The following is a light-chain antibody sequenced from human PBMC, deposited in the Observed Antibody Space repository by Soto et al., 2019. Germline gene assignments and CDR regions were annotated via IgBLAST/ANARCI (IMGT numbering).Light chain of an antibody. Sequence: DIVMTQSPATLSVAPGERVTFSCRASQGVSRKLAWYQQKAGQAPRLLIYATSSRAPGIPDRFSGSGSGTDFTLTISRLEPEDFAVYYCQQYATSPRTFGQGTKVDIK. CDR3: QQYATSPRT. V-gene: IGKV3-20*01. J-gene: IGKJ1*01. CDR1: QGVSRK. CDR2: ATS.